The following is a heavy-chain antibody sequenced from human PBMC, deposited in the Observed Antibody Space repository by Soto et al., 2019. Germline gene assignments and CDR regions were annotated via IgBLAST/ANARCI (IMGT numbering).Heavy chain of an antibody. CDR3: ARERSSGWYVDY. J-gene: IGHJ4*02. V-gene: IGHV1-8*01. CDR1: GYTFTSYD. D-gene: IGHD6-19*01. CDR2: MNPNSGNT. Sequence: QVQLVQSGAEVKKPGASVKVSCKASGYTFTSYDINWVRQATGQGLEWMGWMNPNSGNTGYAQKFQGRLTMTRNTSISTAYMELSSLRSGDTAVYNCARERSSGWYVDYWGQGTLVTVSS.